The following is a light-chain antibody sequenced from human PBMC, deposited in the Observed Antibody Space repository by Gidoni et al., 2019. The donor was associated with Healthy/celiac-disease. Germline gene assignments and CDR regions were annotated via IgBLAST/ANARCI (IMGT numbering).Light chain of an antibody. J-gene: IGLJ2*01. CDR2: EGS. V-gene: IGLV2-23*01. CDR1: SSDVGSYNL. Sequence: QSALTQPASVSGSPGQSITISCTGTSSDVGSYNLVSWYQQHPGKAPKLMIYEGSQRPSGVSNRFSGSKSGNTASLTVSGLQAEDEADYYRCSYAGSSTYVVFGGGTKLTVL. CDR3: CSYAGSSTYVV.